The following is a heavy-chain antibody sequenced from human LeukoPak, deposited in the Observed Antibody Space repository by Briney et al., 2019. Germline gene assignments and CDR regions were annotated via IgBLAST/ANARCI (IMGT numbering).Heavy chain of an antibody. CDR1: GFTFSSYG. Sequence: GGSLRLSCAASGFTFSSYGMSWVRRAPGKGPEWVSGISGSGGNTYYADSVKGRFTISRDNSKNTLYLQMNSLRAEDTAVYYCAKNPRPGTTVVTDYWGQGTLVTVSS. V-gene: IGHV3-23*01. CDR2: ISGSGGNT. D-gene: IGHD4-23*01. CDR3: AKNPRPGTTVVTDY. J-gene: IGHJ4*02.